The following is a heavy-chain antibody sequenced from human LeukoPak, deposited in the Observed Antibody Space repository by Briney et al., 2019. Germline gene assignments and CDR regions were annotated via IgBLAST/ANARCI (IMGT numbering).Heavy chain of an antibody. CDR3: TTTGGSTGWYNEYFQH. D-gene: IGHD6-19*01. CDR2: ISYDGSNK. J-gene: IGHJ1*01. Sequence: GGSLRLSCAASGFTFSTYAMHWVRQAPGKGLEWVAVISYDGSNKYYADSVKGRFTISRDDSKNTLYLQMSGLRTEDTALYYCTTTGGSTGWYNEYFQHWGQGTLVTVSS. V-gene: IGHV3-30-3*01. CDR1: GFTFSTYA.